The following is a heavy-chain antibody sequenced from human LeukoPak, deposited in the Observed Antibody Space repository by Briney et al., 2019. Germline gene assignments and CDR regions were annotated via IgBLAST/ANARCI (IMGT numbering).Heavy chain of an antibody. D-gene: IGHD3-10*01. Sequence: SETLSLACTVSGGSISSGGYYWSWIRQHPWKGLEWIGYIYNSASTYYNPSLRSRVSISIDTSKNQFSLRLSSVNVADTAVYYCARGFGDYYASGSQQDITKKRAFDIWGRGTTVTVSS. CDR1: GGSISSGGYY. V-gene: IGHV4-31*03. CDR3: ARGFGDYYASGSQQDITKKRAFDI. J-gene: IGHJ3*02. CDR2: IYNSAST.